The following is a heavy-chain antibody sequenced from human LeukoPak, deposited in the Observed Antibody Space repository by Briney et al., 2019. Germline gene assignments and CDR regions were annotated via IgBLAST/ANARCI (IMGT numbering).Heavy chain of an antibody. CDR1: GGSISSSSYY. Sequence: SETLSLTCTVSGGSISSSSYYWGWIRQPPGKGLEWIGSIYYSVSTYYNPSLKSRVTISVDTSKNQFSLKLSSVTAADTAVYYCARGRPITGTLGPPNWFDPWGQGTLVTVSS. CDR2: IYYSVST. J-gene: IGHJ5*02. CDR3: ARGRPITGTLGPPNWFDP. V-gene: IGHV4-39*07. D-gene: IGHD1-7*01.